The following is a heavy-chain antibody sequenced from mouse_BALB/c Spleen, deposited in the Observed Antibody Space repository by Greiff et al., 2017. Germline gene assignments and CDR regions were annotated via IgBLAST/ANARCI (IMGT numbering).Heavy chain of an antibody. V-gene: IGHV5-17*02. J-gene: IGHJ2*01. Sequence: EVKLVESGGGLVQPGGSRKLSCAASGFTFSSFGMHWVRQAPEKGLEWVAYISSGSSTIYYADTVKGRFTISRDNPKNTLFLQMTSLRSEDTAMYYCARENYYGSSPLFDYWGQGTTLTVSS. CDR1: GFTFSSFG. CDR3: ARENYYGSSPLFDY. CDR2: ISSGSSTI. D-gene: IGHD1-1*01.